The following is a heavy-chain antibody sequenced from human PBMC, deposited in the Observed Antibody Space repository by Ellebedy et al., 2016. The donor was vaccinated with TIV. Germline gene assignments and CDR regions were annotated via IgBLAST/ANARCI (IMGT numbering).Heavy chain of an antibody. CDR2: IKQDGSEK. J-gene: IGHJ4*02. V-gene: IGHV3-7*04. D-gene: IGHD2-21*02. CDR3: AREHIVVVTADY. Sequence: GESLKISCAASGFTFSTYWMSWVRQAPGKGLEWVANIKQDGSEKFYVDSVKGRFTISRDNAKNSLYLQMNSLRADDTAVYYCAREHIVVVTADYWGQGTLVTVSS. CDR1: GFTFSTYW.